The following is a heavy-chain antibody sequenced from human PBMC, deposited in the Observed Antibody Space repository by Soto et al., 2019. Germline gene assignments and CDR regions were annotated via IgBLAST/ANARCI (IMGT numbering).Heavy chain of an antibody. CDR3: ARGRGRIAAAGTTNFQH. D-gene: IGHD6-13*01. Sequence: QVQLQQWGAGLLKPSETLSLTCAVYGGSFSGYYWSWIRQPPGKGLEWIGEINHSGSTNYNPSLKSRVTISVDTSKNQFSLKLSSVTAADTAVYYCARGRGRIAAAGTTNFQHWGQGTLVTVSS. J-gene: IGHJ1*01. CDR2: INHSGST. CDR1: GGSFSGYY. V-gene: IGHV4-34*01.